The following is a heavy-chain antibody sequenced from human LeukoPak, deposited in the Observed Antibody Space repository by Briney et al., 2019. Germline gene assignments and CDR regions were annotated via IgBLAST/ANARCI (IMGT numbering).Heavy chain of an antibody. CDR3: ARGLMVSGTYHGDGIDY. CDR1: GYTFTSYG. CDR2: ISAYNGNT. Sequence: GASVKVSCKASGYTFTSYGISWVRQAPGQGLEWMGWISAYNGNTNYAQKLQGRVTMTTDTSTSTAYMELRSLRSDDTAVYYCARGLMVSGTYHGDGIDYWGQGTLVTVSS. D-gene: IGHD5-18*01. J-gene: IGHJ4*02. V-gene: IGHV1-18*01.